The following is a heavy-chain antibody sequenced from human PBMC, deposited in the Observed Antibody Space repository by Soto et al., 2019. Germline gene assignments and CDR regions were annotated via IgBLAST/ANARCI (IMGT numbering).Heavy chain of an antibody. J-gene: IGHJ4*02. Sequence: QVQLVQSAGEVKQPGASVKVSCKASGYSFISYGIRWVRQAPGQGLEWMGWISGYNGNTKYAQTRHARVTITTYTPTSTVYLELRSLRSDDTAVYYCARDNWSPHHSRSCYGDWGQGTLVTVSS. CDR3: ARDNWSPHHSRSCYGD. D-gene: IGHD6-13*01. CDR1: GYSFISYG. V-gene: IGHV1-18*04. CDR2: ISGYNGNT.